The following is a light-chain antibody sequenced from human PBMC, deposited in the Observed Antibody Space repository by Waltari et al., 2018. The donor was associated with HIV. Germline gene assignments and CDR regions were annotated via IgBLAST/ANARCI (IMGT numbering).Light chain of an antibody. J-gene: IGLJ1*01. CDR2: DDK. V-gene: IGLV3-21*01. CDR3: QVFENSRDQA. CDR1: NIGDKH. Sequence: YVLTQPPSVSVAPGKTATITCGGNNIGDKHVHWYQQKSGQAPVLVIEDDKLRPSGVPARISGSNSGGTATLTISGVEVGDEAEYYCQVFENSRDQAFGTGTKVTVL.